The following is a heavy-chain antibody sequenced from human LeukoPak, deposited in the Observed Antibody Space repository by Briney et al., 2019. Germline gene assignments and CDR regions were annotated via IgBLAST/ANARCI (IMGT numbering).Heavy chain of an antibody. CDR2: IYWDDDK. D-gene: IGHD3-22*01. CDR3: ARRGYYNSRGYYLWADY. Sequence: SGPTLVNPTQTLTLTCTFSGFSLSTSGLGVGWIRQPPGKALEWLALIYWDDDKRYSPSLKSRLTITKDTSKNQVVLKMTNMDPVDTATYYCARRGYYNSRGYYLWADYWGQGTLVTVSS. V-gene: IGHV2-5*02. CDR1: GFSLSTSGLG. J-gene: IGHJ4*02.